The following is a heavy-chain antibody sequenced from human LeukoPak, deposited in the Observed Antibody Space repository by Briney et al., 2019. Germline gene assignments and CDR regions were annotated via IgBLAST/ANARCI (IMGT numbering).Heavy chain of an antibody. CDR2: INAGNGNT. CDR1: GYTFTSYA. Sequence: ASVKVSCKASGYTFTSYAMHWVRQAPGQRLEWMGWINAGNGNTKYSQKFQGRVTITRDTSASTAYMELSSLRSEDTAVYYCARDLLQLWSLGYWGQGTLVTVSS. V-gene: IGHV1-3*01. J-gene: IGHJ4*02. D-gene: IGHD5-18*01. CDR3: ARDLLQLWSLGY.